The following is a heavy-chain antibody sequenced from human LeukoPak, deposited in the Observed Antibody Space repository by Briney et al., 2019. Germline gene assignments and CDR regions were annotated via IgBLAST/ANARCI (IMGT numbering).Heavy chain of an antibody. CDR1: GGSFSGYY. D-gene: IGHD2-15*01. CDR3: ARVGDGYCSGGSCNKWEYYYYYMDV. CDR2: INHSGST. V-gene: IGHV4-34*01. J-gene: IGHJ6*03. Sequence: SETLSLTCAVYGGSFSGYYWSWIRQPPGKGLEWIGEINHSGSTNYNPSLKSRVTISVDTSKNQFSLKLSSVTAADTAVYYCARVGDGYCSGGSCNKWEYYYYYMDVWGKGTTVTISS.